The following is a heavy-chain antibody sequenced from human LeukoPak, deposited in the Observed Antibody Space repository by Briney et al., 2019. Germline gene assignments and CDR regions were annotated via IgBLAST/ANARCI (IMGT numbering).Heavy chain of an antibody. J-gene: IGHJ5*02. V-gene: IGHV1-69-2*01. CDR1: GYTFTDYY. Sequence: GATVKISCKASGYTFTDYYMHWVQQAPGKGLEWMGGFDPEDGETIYAQKFQGRVTMTEDTSTDTAYMELSSLRSEDTAVYYCATDLDQLLWFDPWGQGTLVTVSS. CDR3: ATDLDQLLWFDP. D-gene: IGHD2-2*01. CDR2: FDPEDGET.